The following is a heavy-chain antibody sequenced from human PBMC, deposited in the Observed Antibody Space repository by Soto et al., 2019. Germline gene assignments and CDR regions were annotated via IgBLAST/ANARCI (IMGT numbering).Heavy chain of an antibody. D-gene: IGHD1-26*01. CDR1: GGTFSSYA. CDR2: IIPIFGTA. CDR3: ARVGGRVIRHYYYGMDV. Sequence: GASVKVSCKASGGTFSSYAISWVRQAPGQGLEWMGGIIPIFGTANYAQKFQGRVTITADESASTANMELSSLRSEDTAVYYCARVGGRVIRHYYYGMDVWGQGTTVTVSS. J-gene: IGHJ6*02. V-gene: IGHV1-69*13.